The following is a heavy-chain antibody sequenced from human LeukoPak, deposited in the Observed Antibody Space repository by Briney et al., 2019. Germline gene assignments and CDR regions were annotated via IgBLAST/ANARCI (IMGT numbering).Heavy chain of an antibody. CDR2: IYSGGSI. CDR3: ASGPRFDY. Sequence: GGSLRLSCAASGFTVSDNYMSWVRQAPGKGLEWVSVIYSGGSIYYTDSVKGRFTISRHNSKNTLYLQMNSLRTEDTAVYYCASGPRFDYWGQGTLVTVSS. V-gene: IGHV3-53*04. CDR1: GFTVSDNY. J-gene: IGHJ4*02.